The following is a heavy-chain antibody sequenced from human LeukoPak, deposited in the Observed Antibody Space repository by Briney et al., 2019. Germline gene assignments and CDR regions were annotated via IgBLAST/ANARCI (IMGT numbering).Heavy chain of an antibody. Sequence: SETLSLTCAVYGGSFSGYYWSWIRQPPGKGLEWIGEINHSGSTNYNPSLKSRVTISVDTSKNQFSLKLGSVTAADTAVYYCASRGIVVATDYWGQGTLVTVSS. D-gene: IGHD3-16*02. J-gene: IGHJ4*02. CDR1: GGSFSGYY. CDR2: INHSGST. V-gene: IGHV4-34*01. CDR3: ASRGIVVATDY.